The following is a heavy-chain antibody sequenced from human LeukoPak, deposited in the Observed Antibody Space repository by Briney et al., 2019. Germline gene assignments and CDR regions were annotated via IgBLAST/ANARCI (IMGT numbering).Heavy chain of an antibody. D-gene: IGHD2-8*01. CDR2: ISGSGGGT. J-gene: IGHJ4*02. Sequence: GGSLRLSCAASGFTFSSYAMSWVRQAPEKGLERVSTISGSGGGTYYADSVKGRFTISRDNSKNTLYLQMSSLRAEDTAVYYCVRSIVLMVTFDYWGQGTLVTVSS. V-gene: IGHV3-23*01. CDR3: VRSIVLMVTFDY. CDR1: GFTFSSYA.